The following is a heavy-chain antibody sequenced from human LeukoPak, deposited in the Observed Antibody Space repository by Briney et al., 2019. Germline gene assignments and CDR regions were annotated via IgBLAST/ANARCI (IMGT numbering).Heavy chain of an antibody. CDR3: AKDQIYSYGPYYFDY. CDR1: GFTLSSYG. D-gene: IGHD5-18*01. CDR2: IWYDGSNK. Sequence: PGGSLRLSCAASGFTLSSYGMHWVRQAPGKGLEWVAVIWYDGSNKYYADSVKGRFTISRDNSKNTLYLQMNSLRAEDTAVYYCAKDQIYSYGPYYFDYWGQGTLVTVSS. J-gene: IGHJ4*02. V-gene: IGHV3-33*06.